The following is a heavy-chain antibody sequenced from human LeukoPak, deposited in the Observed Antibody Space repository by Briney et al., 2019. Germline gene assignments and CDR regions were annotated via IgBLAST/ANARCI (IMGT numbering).Heavy chain of an antibody. CDR1: GYTFTSYD. CDR2: MNPNSGNT. J-gene: IGHJ3*02. V-gene: IGHV1-8*01. Sequence: ASVKVSCKASGYTFTSYDINWVRQATGQGLEWMGWMNPNSGNTGYTQKFQGRVTMTRNTSISTAYMELSSLRSEDTAVYYYARVLRGYDAFDIWGQGTMVTVSS. CDR3: ARVLRGYDAFDI. D-gene: IGHD2/OR15-2a*01.